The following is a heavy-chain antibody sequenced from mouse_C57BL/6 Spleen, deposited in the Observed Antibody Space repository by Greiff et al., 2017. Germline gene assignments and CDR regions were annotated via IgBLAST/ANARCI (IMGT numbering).Heavy chain of an antibody. J-gene: IGHJ4*01. Sequence: QVHVKQPGTELVKPGASVKLSCKASGYTFTSYWMHWVKQRPGQGLEWIGNINPSNGGTNYNEKFKSKATLTVDKSSSTAYMQLSSLTSEDSAVYYCARYYSNYDDAMDDWGKGTSVTVSS. CDR3: ARYYSNYDDAMDD. CDR1: GYTFTSYW. CDR2: INPSNGGT. D-gene: IGHD2-5*01. V-gene: IGHV1-53*01.